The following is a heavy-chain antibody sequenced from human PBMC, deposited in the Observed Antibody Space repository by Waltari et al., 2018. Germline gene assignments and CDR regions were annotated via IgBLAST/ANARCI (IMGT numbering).Heavy chain of an antibody. CDR2: IYYSGST. Sequence: QVQLQESGPGLVKPSQTLSLTCTVPGGSISSGGYYWSWIRQPPGKGREWIGYIYYSGSTYYNPSLKSRVTISVDTSKNQFSLKLSSVTAADTAVYYCARREKYYDILTGYYTDAFDIWGQGTMVTVSS. CDR3: ARREKYYDILTGYYTDAFDI. CDR1: GGSISSGGYY. J-gene: IGHJ3*02. V-gene: IGHV4-31*03. D-gene: IGHD3-9*01.